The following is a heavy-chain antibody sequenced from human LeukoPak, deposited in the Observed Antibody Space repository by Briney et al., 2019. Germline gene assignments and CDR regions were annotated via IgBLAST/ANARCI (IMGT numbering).Heavy chain of an antibody. CDR1: GFTFSSYG. Sequence: GGSLRLSCAASGFTFSSYGMHWVRQAPGKGLEWVAFIRYDGSNKYYADSVKGRFTISRDNSKNTLYLQMNSLRAEDTAVYYCAKDWHVVVTANTEFDYWGQGTLVTVSS. D-gene: IGHD2-21*02. V-gene: IGHV3-30*02. J-gene: IGHJ4*02. CDR2: IRYDGSNK. CDR3: AKDWHVVVTANTEFDY.